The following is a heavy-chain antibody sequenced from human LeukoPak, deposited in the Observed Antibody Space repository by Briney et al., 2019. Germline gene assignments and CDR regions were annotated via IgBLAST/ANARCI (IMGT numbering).Heavy chain of an antibody. CDR1: GFTFASFA. CDR2: ISGGDGST. CDR3: AKENSGTYLYYFDY. V-gene: IGHV3-23*01. D-gene: IGHD1-26*01. Sequence: GGSLRLSCAASGFTFASFAMSWVRQAPGKGLEWVSAISGGDGSTYYTDSVKGRFTISTDNSKDMLYLQMNSLRPEDTAVYYCAKENSGTYLYYFDYWGQGTLVTVSS. J-gene: IGHJ4*02.